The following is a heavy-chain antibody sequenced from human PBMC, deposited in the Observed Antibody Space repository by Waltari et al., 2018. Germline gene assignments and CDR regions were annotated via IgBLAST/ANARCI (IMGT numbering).Heavy chain of an antibody. CDR3: ARAPDAFDI. J-gene: IGHJ3*02. V-gene: IGHV3-48*04. Sequence: EVQLVESGGGLVQPGGSLRLSCAASGFTFSSYSLNWVRQAPGKGLEWVSYISSSSSTIYYADSVKGRFTISRDNAKNSLYLQMNSLRAEDTAVYYCARAPDAFDIWGQGTMVTVSS. CDR2: ISSSSSTI. CDR1: GFTFSSYS.